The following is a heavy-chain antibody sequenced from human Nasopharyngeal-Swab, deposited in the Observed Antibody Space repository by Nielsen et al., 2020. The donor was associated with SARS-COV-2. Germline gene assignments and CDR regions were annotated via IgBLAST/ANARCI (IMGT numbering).Heavy chain of an antibody. J-gene: IGHJ6*02. Sequence: ASVKVSCKASGYTFTSYYMHWVRQAPGQGLEWMGWISAYNGNTNYAQKLQGRVTMTTDTSTSTAYMELRSLRSDDTAVYYCARVGPRKWGDYYGMDVWGQGTTVTVSS. CDR2: ISAYNGNT. V-gene: IGHV1-18*04. D-gene: IGHD2-8*01. CDR3: ARVGPRKWGDYYGMDV. CDR1: GYTFTSYY.